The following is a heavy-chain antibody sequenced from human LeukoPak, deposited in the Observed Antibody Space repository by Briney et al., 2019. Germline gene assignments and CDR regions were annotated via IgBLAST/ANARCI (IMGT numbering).Heavy chain of an antibody. CDR3: ARDCGSTGCDY. V-gene: IGHV3-74*01. CDR2: ISNDGSTT. J-gene: IGHJ4*02. Sequence: GGSLRLSCAASGFXFSDYWIHWVRQAPGKGLVWVSRISNDGSTTTYADSVRGRFTISRDNAKNTLYLQMNSLRAEDTAVYYCARDCGSTGCDYWGQGTLVTVSS. D-gene: IGHD2-2*01. CDR1: GFXFSDYW.